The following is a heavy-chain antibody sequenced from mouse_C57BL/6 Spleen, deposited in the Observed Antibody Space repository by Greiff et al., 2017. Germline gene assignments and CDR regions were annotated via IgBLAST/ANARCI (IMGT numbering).Heavy chain of an antibody. J-gene: IGHJ1*03. CDR1: GFTFSSYA. V-gene: IGHV5-4*01. Sequence: EVQGVESGGGLVKPGGSLKLSCAASGFTFSSYAMSWVRQTPEKRLEWVATLSDGGSYTYYPDNVKGRFTISRDNAKNNLYLQMSHLKSEDTAMYYCAIDRDDDNYCYFDVWGTGTTVTVSS. CDR2: LSDGGSYT. D-gene: IGHD2-12*01. CDR3: AIDRDDDNYCYFDV.